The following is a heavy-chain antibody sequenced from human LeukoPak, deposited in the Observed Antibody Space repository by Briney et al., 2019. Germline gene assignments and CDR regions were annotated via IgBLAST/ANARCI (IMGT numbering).Heavy chain of an antibody. D-gene: IGHD3-10*01. CDR1: GFTFSRYW. CDR2: INSDGSST. V-gene: IGHV3-74*01. J-gene: IGHJ4*02. Sequence: GGALRLSCAASGFTFSRYWMHWVRQGPGKGLGWVSRINSDGSSTNYADSVKGGFTISRDKAKKTLYLQMNSLRAEDTAVYYCARERVMYYYGAGSPDYWGQGTLVTVSS. CDR3: ARERVMYYYGAGSPDY.